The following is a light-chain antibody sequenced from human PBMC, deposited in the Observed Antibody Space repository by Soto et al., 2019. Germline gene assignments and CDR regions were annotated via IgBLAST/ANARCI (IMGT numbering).Light chain of an antibody. Sequence: QTALTQPASVYGSPGQSITISCTGTSSDVGGYNYVSWYQQHPGKAPKLMIYDVSNRPSGVSNRFSGSKSGNTASLTISGLQAEDEADYYCSSYTSSSTLHVFGTGTKLTVL. J-gene: IGLJ1*01. CDR2: DVS. V-gene: IGLV2-14*01. CDR1: SSDVGGYNY. CDR3: SSYTSSSTLHV.